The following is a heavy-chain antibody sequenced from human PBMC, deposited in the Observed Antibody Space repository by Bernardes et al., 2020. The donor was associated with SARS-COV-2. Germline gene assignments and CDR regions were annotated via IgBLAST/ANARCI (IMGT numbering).Heavy chain of an antibody. CDR1: GGSISSGNFF. CDR3: ARVRVLLVRGTLYYYGMDV. V-gene: IGHV4-61*02. J-gene: IGHJ6*02. Sequence: SETLSLTCAVSGGSISSGNFFWTWIRQPAGKGLEWIGRIYASGSTKYNPSLKSRVSISMDTSENSFSLKLHSMTAADTALYYCARVRVLLVRGTLYYYGMDVWGQGTMVTVSS. CDR2: IYASGST. D-gene: IGHD3-10*01.